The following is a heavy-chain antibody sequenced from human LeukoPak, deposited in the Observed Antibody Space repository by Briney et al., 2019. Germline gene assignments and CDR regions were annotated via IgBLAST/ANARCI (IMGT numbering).Heavy chain of an antibody. J-gene: IGHJ3*02. D-gene: IGHD3-22*01. CDR3: AKVTYYYDSSGYYADAFDI. CDR2: ISGSGGST. CDR1: GFTFSSYA. Sequence: GGSLRLSCAASGFTFSSYAISWVRQAPGKGLEWVSAISGSGGSTYYADSVKGRFTISRDNSKNTLYLQMNSLRAEDTAVYYCAKVTYYYDSSGYYADAFDIWGQGTMVTVSS. V-gene: IGHV3-23*01.